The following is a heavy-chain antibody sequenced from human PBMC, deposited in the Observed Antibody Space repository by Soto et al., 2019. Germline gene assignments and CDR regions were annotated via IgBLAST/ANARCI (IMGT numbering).Heavy chain of an antibody. CDR2: ISSRGSTI. J-gene: IGHJ6*02. Sequence: GGSLRLSCAASGFTFSDYYMSWIRQAPGKGLEWISYISSRGSTIYYADSVKGRFTISRDNAKNSLYLQMNSLRAEDTAVYYCARDEADTAMVTSPSSYYYYYGMDVWGQGTTVTLSS. D-gene: IGHD5-18*01. CDR1: GFTFSDYY. CDR3: ARDEADTAMVTSPSSYYYYYGMDV. V-gene: IGHV3-11*01.